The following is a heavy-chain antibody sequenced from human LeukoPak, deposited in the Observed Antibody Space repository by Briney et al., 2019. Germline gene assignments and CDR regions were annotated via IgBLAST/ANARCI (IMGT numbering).Heavy chain of an antibody. CDR2: IRGCGGST. J-gene: IGHJ4*02. Sequence: PGSSLRLSCATSGFTFRSCAMSWVRQARGKGLEWVSAIRGCGGSTCYADPVKGRFTISRDNSKNTLYLQMNSLRAEDTAVYYCAPRPDVNIAVAGPFDYWGQGTLVTVSS. CDR1: GFTFRSCA. D-gene: IGHD6-19*01. V-gene: IGHV3-23*01. CDR3: APRPDVNIAVAGPFDY.